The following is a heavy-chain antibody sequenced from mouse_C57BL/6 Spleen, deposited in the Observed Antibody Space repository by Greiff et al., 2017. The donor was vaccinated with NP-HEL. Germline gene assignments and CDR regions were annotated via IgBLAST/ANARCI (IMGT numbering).Heavy chain of an antibody. CDR1: GYTFTSYW. CDR2: IDPSDSYT. CDR3: ARGGSSYVGY. D-gene: IGHD1-1*01. V-gene: IGHV1-50*01. Sequence: QVQLQQPGAELVKPGASVKLSCKASGYTFTSYWMQWVKQRPGQGLEWIGEIDPSDSYTNYNQKFTGKATLTVDTSSSTAYMQLSSLTSEDSAVYYCARGGSSYVGYWGQGTTLTVSS. J-gene: IGHJ2*01.